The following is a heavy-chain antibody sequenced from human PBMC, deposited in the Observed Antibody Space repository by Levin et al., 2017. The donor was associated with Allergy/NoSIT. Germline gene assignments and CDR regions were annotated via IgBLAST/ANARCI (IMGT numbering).Heavy chain of an antibody. CDR1: GGSISDDSYY. Sequence: SCTVSGGSISDDSYYWAWVRQPPGKGLEWIGSIYYDGSAYYNPSLKTRLTISVDTSKNQFSLHLNSVTPEDTAVYYCAREYSAGWYSWGQGTLVTVSS. D-gene: IGHD6-19*01. CDR3: AREYSAGWYS. CDR2: IYYDGSA. J-gene: IGHJ4*02. V-gene: IGHV4-39*02.